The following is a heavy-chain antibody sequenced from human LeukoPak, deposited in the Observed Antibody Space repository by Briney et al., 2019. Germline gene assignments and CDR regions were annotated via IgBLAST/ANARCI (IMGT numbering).Heavy chain of an antibody. D-gene: IGHD2-2*01. CDR3: ARDLYCSSTSCSDY. V-gene: IGHV3-48*03. CDR1: GFTFSSYE. J-gene: IGHJ4*02. CDR2: ISSSGSTI. Sequence: GGSLRLSCAASGFTFSSYEMNWVRQAPGKGPEWVSYISSSGSTIYYADSVKGRFTISRDNAKNSLYLQMNSLRAEDTAVYYCARDLYCSSTSCSDYWGQGTLVTVSS.